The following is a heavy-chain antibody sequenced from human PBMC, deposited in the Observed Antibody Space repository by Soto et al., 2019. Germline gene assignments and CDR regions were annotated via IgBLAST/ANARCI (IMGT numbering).Heavy chain of an antibody. Sequence: PSKPLSLTCTVSGGSFSSGDYSWGWIRQPPGKGLEWIGYIYYSGSTYYNPSLRSRVTLSVDTSTKQFSLKLTSVTAADTALYYCAREVVYGDYGGWFDPWGQGTQVTVSA. V-gene: IGHV4-31*03. D-gene: IGHD4-17*01. CDR2: IYYSGST. J-gene: IGHJ5*02. CDR1: GGSFSSGDYS. CDR3: AREVVYGDYGGWFDP.